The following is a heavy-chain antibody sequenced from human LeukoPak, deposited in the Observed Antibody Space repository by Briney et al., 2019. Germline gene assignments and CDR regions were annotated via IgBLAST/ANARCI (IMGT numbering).Heavy chain of an antibody. CDR3: ARRQDGHDY. V-gene: IGHV4-61*02. CDR2: IYTTGST. J-gene: IGHJ4*02. D-gene: IGHD4-17*01. Sequence: SETLSLTCTVSGHSIANTFYYWRWLRQPAGKGLEWIGRIYTTGSTDYNPSLKSRVTISLDTSRNQFSLKLSSVTAADTAVYYCARRQDGHDYWGQGTLVTVSS. CDR1: GHSIANTFYY.